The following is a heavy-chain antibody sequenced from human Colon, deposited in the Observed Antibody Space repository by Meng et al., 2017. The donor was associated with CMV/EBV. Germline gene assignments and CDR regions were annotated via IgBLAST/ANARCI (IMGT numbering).Heavy chain of an antibody. J-gene: IGHJ4*02. Sequence: CHAFGSPFSRYGISLVRRAPCQRCEWMARILRYNGNPDHEQQFQGRVTPTTDASTTTTHMEMRGFRSDDTARYYCARDQSSGFGGDCWGQGTLVTVSS. D-gene: IGHD3-10*01. V-gene: IGHV1-18*01. CDR3: ARDQSSGFGGDC. CDR2: ILRYNGNP. CDR1: GSPFSRYG.